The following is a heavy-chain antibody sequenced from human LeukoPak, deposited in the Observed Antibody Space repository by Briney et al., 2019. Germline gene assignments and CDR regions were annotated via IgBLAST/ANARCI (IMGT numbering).Heavy chain of an antibody. J-gene: IGHJ5*02. V-gene: IGHV1-69*13. CDR1: GGTFSSYA. CDR3: ARDRVSSGWYWFDP. D-gene: IGHD6-19*01. Sequence: SVKVSCKASGGTFSSYAISWVRHAPGQGLEWVGRIIPIFETGNYAQKFQGRVKIIADESTSTAYMELSSLRCEDAAVYYCARDRVSSGWYWFDPWGQGTLVTVSS. CDR2: IIPIFETG.